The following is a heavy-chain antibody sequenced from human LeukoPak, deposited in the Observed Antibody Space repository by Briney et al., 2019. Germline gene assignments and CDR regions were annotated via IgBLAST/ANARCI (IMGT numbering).Heavy chain of an antibody. CDR3: AKDVSAPFDP. J-gene: IGHJ5*02. CDR1: GFTFSSYG. V-gene: IGHV3-30*18. CDR2: ISYDGSNK. D-gene: IGHD3-10*01. Sequence: GGSLRLSCAASGFTFSSYGMHWVRQAPGKGLEWVAVISYDGSNKYYADSVKGRFTISRDNSKNTLYLQMNSLRAEDTAVYYCAKDVSAPFDPWGQGTLVTVSS.